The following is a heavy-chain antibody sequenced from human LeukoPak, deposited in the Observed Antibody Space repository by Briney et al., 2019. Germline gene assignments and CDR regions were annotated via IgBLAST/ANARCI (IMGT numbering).Heavy chain of an antibody. Sequence: GGSLRLSCTASGFTFGDYAMSWFRQAPGKGLEWVGFIRSKAYGGTTEYAASVKGRFTISRDDSKSIAYLQMNSLKTEDTAVYYCTRDRSSGWYPIGDYWGQGTLVTVSS. V-gene: IGHV3-49*03. D-gene: IGHD6-19*01. CDR2: IRSKAYGGTT. CDR1: GFTFGDYA. J-gene: IGHJ4*02. CDR3: TRDRSSGWYPIGDY.